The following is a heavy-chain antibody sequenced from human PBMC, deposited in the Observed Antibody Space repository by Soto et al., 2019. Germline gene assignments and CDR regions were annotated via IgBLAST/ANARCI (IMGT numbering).Heavy chain of an antibody. V-gene: IGHV3-11*01. CDR2: ISSGGSAI. CDR1: GFTFSDYY. CDR3: ARRGYCSGGSCYIRMDV. Sequence: QVPLVESGGGLVKPGGSLRLSCAASGFTFSDYYMTWIRQAPGKGLEWVSYISSGGSAIYYADSVKGRFTISRDNAKNSLYLQMNSLRGEDTAVYYCARRGYCSGGSCYIRMDVWGKGTTVTVSS. D-gene: IGHD2-15*01. J-gene: IGHJ6*03.